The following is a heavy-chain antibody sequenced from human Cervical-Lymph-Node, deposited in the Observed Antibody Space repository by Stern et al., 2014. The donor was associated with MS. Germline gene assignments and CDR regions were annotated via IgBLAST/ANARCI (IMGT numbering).Heavy chain of an antibody. CDR2: ISYDGSKT. D-gene: IGHD3-10*01. J-gene: IGHJ6*02. Sequence: DQLVESGGGVVQPGGALRLSCAATGFNFSSYAMQWVRPAPGQGLEWLAVISYDGSKTYYTDSVKGRFTVSRDNSKNTLFLQVSSLRPEDTPEYYCARDHVWFGELDWGAMDVWGHGTTVTVSS. CDR3: ARDHVWFGELDWGAMDV. V-gene: IGHV3-30-3*01. CDR1: GFNFSSYA.